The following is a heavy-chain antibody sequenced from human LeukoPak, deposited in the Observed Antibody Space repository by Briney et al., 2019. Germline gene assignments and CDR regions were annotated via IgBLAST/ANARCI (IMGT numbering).Heavy chain of an antibody. Sequence: GGSLRLSCTASGFIVTNNYINWVRQAPGKGLEWVSLVYSGGSTYYADSVKGRFTSSRDNSKNMVYLQMNSLGAEGTAMYYCARDPPAVLIDTYGWGQGTLVTVSS. J-gene: IGHJ4*02. CDR3: ARDPPAVLIDTYG. CDR2: VYSGGST. CDR1: GFIVTNNY. V-gene: IGHV3-66*01. D-gene: IGHD2-8*01.